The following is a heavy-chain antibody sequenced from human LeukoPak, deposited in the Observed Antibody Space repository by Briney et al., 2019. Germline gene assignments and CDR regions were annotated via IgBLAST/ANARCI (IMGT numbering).Heavy chain of an antibody. CDR1: GFTFKNYA. CDR2: ISSSSSYI. V-gene: IGHV3-21*01. CDR3: AKRSGYYFTPLDY. Sequence: GGSLRLSCAASGFTFKNYAMNWVRQAPGKGLEWVSSISSSSSYIYYADSVKGRFTISRDNAKNSLYLQMNSLRAEDTAVYYCAKRSGYYFTPLDYWGQGTLVTVSS. J-gene: IGHJ4*02. D-gene: IGHD3-22*01.